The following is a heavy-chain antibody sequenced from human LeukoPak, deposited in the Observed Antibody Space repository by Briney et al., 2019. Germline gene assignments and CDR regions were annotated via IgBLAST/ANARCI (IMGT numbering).Heavy chain of an antibody. CDR3: ARGYSSSSYNWFDP. Sequence: SETLSLTRAVYGGSFSGYYWSWIRQPPGKGLEWIGEINHSGSTNYDPSLKSRVTISVDTSKNQFSLKLSSVTAADTAVYYCARGYSSSSYNWFDPWGQGTLVTVSS. V-gene: IGHV4-34*01. D-gene: IGHD6-13*01. J-gene: IGHJ5*02. CDR1: GGSFSGYY. CDR2: INHSGST.